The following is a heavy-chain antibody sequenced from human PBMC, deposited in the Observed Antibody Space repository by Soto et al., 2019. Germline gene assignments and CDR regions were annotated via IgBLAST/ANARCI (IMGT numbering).Heavy chain of an antibody. V-gene: IGHV4-59*01. J-gene: IGHJ6*02. CDR3: AISYPISHYYYYGMDV. CDR1: SAPITKYY. Sequence: SETLSLTCTVSSAPITKYYWGWVRQAPGRGLYWIGFTHLSVYFSYSPSLLGRVTISVDTSKIQFSLKLSSVTAADMAVYYCAISYPISHYYYYGMDVWGQGTMVTVSS. CDR2: THLSVYF.